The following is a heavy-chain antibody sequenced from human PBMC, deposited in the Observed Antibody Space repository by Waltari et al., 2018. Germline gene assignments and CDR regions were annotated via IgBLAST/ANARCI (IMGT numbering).Heavy chain of an antibody. CDR2: IYSSGRT. D-gene: IGHD1-26*01. Sequence: QVQLQESGPGLVKPSETLSLTCTVSGVSISSLYWRWIRPPPGKGLEWIGYIYSSGRTAYNPSLQSRVTISVDTSKSHVSLTLTSVTAADTAVYYCARVRYSGNYNYFDSWGRGTLVTVSS. V-gene: IGHV4-59*01. CDR3: ARVRYSGNYNYFDS. CDR1: GVSISSLY. J-gene: IGHJ4*02.